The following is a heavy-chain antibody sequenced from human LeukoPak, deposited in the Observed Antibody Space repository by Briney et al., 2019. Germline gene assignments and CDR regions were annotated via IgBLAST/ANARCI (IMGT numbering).Heavy chain of an antibody. V-gene: IGHV1-2*02. CDR2: INPNSGGT. D-gene: IGHD1-1*01. CDR1: GYTFTGYY. J-gene: IGHJ3*02. CDR3: ARGYFWNDEEVAFDI. Sequence: ASVKVSCKASGYTFTGYYMHWVRQAPGQGLEWMGWINPNSGGTNYAQKFQGRVTMTRDTSISTAYMEPSRLRSDDTAVYYCARGYFWNDEEVAFDIWGQGTMVTVSS.